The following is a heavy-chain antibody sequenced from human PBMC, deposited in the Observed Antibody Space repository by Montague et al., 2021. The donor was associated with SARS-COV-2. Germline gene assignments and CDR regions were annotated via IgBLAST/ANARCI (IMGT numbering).Heavy chain of an antibody. D-gene: IGHD6-19*01. Sequence: SLRLSCAAAGFTFSSYAMHWVRQAPGKGLEWVAGLSYDGDNKYYADSMKGRLTISRDNSKNTLYLQMNSLRAEDAAVYYCARDWEEVGSGWYTGLDYWGQGTLVTVSS. CDR3: ARDWEEVGSGWYTGLDY. CDR2: LSYDGDNK. V-gene: IGHV3-30*04. J-gene: IGHJ4*02. CDR1: GFTFSSYA.